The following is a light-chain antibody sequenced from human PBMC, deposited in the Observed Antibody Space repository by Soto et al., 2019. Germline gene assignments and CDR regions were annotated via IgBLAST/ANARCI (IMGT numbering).Light chain of an antibody. CDR2: GES. J-gene: IGKJ4*01. CDR1: QSGSGNY. Sequence: EIVLTQSPGTLSLSPGERATLSCRASQSGSGNYLAWYQQKPGQAPRLLMYGESTRATGIQDRFSGSASGTDFTLTISRLEPEDFAVYYCQHYSQSRPRLTFGGGTKVEIK. V-gene: IGKV3-20*01. CDR3: QHYSQSRPRLT.